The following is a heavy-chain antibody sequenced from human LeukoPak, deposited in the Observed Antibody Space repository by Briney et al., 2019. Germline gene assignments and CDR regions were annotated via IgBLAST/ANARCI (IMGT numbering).Heavy chain of an antibody. CDR2: IYYSGST. D-gene: IGHD7-27*01. CDR1: GGSISSSSYY. V-gene: IGHV4-39*01. CDR3: ARPFSSLGSINWYFDL. Sequence: VKPSETLSLTCTVSGGSISSSSYYWGWIRQPPGKGLEWIGSIYYSGSTYYNPSLKSRVTISVDTSKNQFSLKLSSVTAAATAVYYCARPFSSLGSINWYFDLWGRGTLVTVSS. J-gene: IGHJ2*01.